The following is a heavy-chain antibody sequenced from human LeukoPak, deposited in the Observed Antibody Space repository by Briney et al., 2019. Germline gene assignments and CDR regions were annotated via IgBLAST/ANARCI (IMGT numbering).Heavy chain of an antibody. CDR2: ITGSGGST. V-gene: IGHV3-23*01. D-gene: IGHD3-3*01. Sequence: GGSLRLSCAASGFTFSSYAMSWVRQAPGKGLEWVSAITGSGGSTYYADSVKGRFTISRDNSKNTLYLQMNSLRAEDTAVYYCARDNGFWSGYDYWGQGTLVTVSS. CDR1: GFTFSSYA. CDR3: ARDNGFWSGYDY. J-gene: IGHJ4*02.